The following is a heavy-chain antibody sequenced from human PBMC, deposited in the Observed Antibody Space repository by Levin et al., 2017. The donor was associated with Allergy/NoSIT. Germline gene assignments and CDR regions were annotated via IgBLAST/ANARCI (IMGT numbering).Heavy chain of an antibody. D-gene: IGHD2-21*01. V-gene: IGHV3-23*01. CDR3: ARIAGEFDP. CDR1: GFTFSSSA. Sequence: GESLKISCAASGFTFSSSAMSWVRQAPGKGLEWVSFISGGSTYYADSVKGRFTISRDNSKNTLYLQMNSLTAEDTAVYYCARIAGEFDPWGQGTLVTVSS. CDR2: ISGGST. J-gene: IGHJ5*02.